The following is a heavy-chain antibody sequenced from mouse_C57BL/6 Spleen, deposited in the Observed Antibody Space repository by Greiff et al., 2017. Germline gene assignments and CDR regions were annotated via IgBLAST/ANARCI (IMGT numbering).Heavy chain of an antibody. CDR2: ILTGNGST. CDR3: ARLGYCSSYGYFDG. V-gene: IGHV1-9*01. CDR1: GYTFTGYG. Sequence: QVQLQQSGAELMKPGSSVKLSCKTTGYTFTGYGIEWVKQRPGHGLEWIGEILTGNGSTEYNEKFKGKATFTSDTSSNTAYMQLSSLTTEDSAIYNCARLGYCSSYGYFDGWGTGTTVTVSS. J-gene: IGHJ1*03. D-gene: IGHD1-1*01.